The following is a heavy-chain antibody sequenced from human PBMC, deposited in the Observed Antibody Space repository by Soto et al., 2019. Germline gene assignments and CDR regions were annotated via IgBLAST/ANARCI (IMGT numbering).Heavy chain of an antibody. J-gene: IGHJ5*02. V-gene: IGHV1-2*02. D-gene: IGHD6-6*01. Sequence: ASVKVSCKASGFSFTGYYIHWLRQAPGQGLEWMGWINAHSGGTEYAQKFQGRVTLTMDTSIATAYLTLSSLTSDDTALYSCAKDLTRQLAYWLDPWGQGTQVTVSS. CDR1: GFSFTGYY. CDR2: INAHSGGT. CDR3: AKDLTRQLAYWLDP.